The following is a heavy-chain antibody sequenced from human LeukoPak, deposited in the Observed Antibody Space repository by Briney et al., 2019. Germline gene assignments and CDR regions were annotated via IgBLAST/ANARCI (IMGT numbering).Heavy chain of an antibody. CDR2: IYYSGST. CDR1: GVSISSGGYY. D-gene: IGHD3-22*01. V-gene: IGHV4-31*03. J-gene: IGHJ4*02. Sequence: SETLSLTCTVSGVSISSGGYYWSWIRQHQGKGLEWIGYIYYSGSTYYNPSLKSRVTISVDTSKNQFSLKLSSVTAADTAAYYCARASSPSSGYYPDYWGQGTLVTVSS. CDR3: ARASSPSSGYYPDY.